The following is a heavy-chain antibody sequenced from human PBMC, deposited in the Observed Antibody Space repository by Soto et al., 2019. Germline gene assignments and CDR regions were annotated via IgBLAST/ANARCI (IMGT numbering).Heavy chain of an antibody. D-gene: IGHD6-19*01. J-gene: IGHJ5*02. Sequence: PSETLSLTCSVSGDSISGYYWSWVRQPPGKGLEWIAYISSSGTTSYNPSLKSRVTISVDTSKNQFSLKVNSVTTADTAVYYCARNRSGWYWFDPWGQGTLVTVSS. CDR2: ISSSGTT. CDR1: GDSISGYY. CDR3: ARNRSGWYWFDP. V-gene: IGHV4-59*01.